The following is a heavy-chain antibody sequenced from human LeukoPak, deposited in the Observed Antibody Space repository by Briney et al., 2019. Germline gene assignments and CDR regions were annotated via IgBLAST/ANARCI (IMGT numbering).Heavy chain of an antibody. CDR1: GFTFSSYA. CDR3: AKPRGNGWDAFDI. J-gene: IGHJ3*02. D-gene: IGHD3-3*01. V-gene: IGHV3-23*01. Sequence: GGSLRLSCAASGFTFSSYAMSWVRQAPGKGLEWVSAISGSGGSTYYADSVKGRFTISRDNSKNTVYLQMNSLRAEDTAVYYCAKPRGNGWDAFDIWGQGTMVTVSS. CDR2: ISGSGGST.